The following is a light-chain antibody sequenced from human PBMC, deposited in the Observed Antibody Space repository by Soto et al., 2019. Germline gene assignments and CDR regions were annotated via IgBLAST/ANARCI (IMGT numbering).Light chain of an antibody. CDR2: DAS. CDR3: QQYISFPKT. V-gene: IGKV1-5*01. J-gene: IGKJ1*01. CDR1: QSVSSW. Sequence: DIQMTQSPPTLPAFVGDTVTITCRASQSVSSWLAWYQQKPGTAPNLLIYDASSLASGVPSRFSGSGSGTKLTLTIRSLQPDDFATYYCQQYISFPKTVGQGTKVEMK.